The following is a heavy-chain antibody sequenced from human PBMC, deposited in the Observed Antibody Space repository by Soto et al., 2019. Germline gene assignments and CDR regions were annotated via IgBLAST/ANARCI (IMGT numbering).Heavy chain of an antibody. J-gene: IGHJ6*02. Sequence: GGSLRLSCVASGFTFSRYNMHWVRQAPGKGLEWVAYVTTSGDTMFYADSVEGQFAISRDVAKNSVHLQMNSLGDEDTAVYYCVREEASGSSGLTYHYYYNGMDVWGQGTTVTVSS. D-gene: IGHD3-10*01. CDR2: VTTSGDTM. V-gene: IGHV3-48*02. CDR1: GFTFSRYN. CDR3: VREEASGSSGLTYHYYYNGMDV.